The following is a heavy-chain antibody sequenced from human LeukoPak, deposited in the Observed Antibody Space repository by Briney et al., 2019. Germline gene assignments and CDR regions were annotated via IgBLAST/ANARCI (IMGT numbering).Heavy chain of an antibody. CDR2: INHSGST. J-gene: IGHJ4*02. Sequence: PSETLSLTCAVYGGSFSGYYWSWIRQPPGKGLEWIGEINHSGSTNYNPSLKSRVTISVDTSKNQFSLELSSVTAADTAVYYCARGPTFGGVIALYYFDYWGQGTLVTVSS. D-gene: IGHD3-16*02. CDR1: GGSFSGYY. V-gene: IGHV4-34*01. CDR3: ARGPTFGGVIALYYFDY.